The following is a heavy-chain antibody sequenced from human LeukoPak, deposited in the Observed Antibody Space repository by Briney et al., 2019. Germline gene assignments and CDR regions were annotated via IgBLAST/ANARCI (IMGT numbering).Heavy chain of an antibody. V-gene: IGHV3-30-3*01. CDR1: GFTFSSYA. D-gene: IGHD3-10*01. Sequence: GGSLRLSCAASGFTFSSYAMHWVRQAPGKGLEWVAVISYDGSNKYYADSVKGRFTISRDNSKNTLYLQMNSLRAEDTAVYYCARDSAGDYWGQGTLVTVSS. J-gene: IGHJ4*02. CDR2: ISYDGSNK. CDR3: ARDSAGDY.